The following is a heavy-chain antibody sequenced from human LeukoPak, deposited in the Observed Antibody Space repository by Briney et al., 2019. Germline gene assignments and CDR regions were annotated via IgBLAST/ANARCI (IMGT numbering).Heavy chain of an antibody. D-gene: IGHD4-17*01. J-gene: IGHJ6*02. CDR1: GFTFSSYG. CDR3: ARDAPPYGDYSYYYYGMDV. Sequence: PGRSLRLSCAASGFTFSSYGMHWVRQAPGKGLEWVSYISSSGSTIYYADSVKGRFTISRDNAKNSLYLQMNSLRAEDTAVYYCARDAPPYGDYSYYYYGMDVWGQGTTVTVSS. CDR2: ISSSGSTI. V-gene: IGHV3-48*04.